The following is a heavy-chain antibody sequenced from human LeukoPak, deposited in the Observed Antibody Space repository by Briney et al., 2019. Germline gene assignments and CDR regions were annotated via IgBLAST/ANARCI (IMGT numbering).Heavy chain of an antibody. CDR3: ARDFAEYSSSCPGDY. CDR2: INPNSGGT. Sequence: GASVKVSCKASGYTFTGYYMHWVRQAPGQGLEWMGWINPNSGGTNYAQKFQGWVTMTRDTSISTAYMELSRLRSDDTAVYYCARDFAEYSSSCPGDYWGQGTLVTVSS. D-gene: IGHD6-13*01. V-gene: IGHV1-2*04. CDR1: GYTFTGYY. J-gene: IGHJ4*02.